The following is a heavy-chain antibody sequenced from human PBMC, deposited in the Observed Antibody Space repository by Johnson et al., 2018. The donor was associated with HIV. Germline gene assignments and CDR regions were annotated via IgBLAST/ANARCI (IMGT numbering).Heavy chain of an antibody. CDR1: GFTFSSYA. CDR2: ISYDGSNK. Sequence: QVQLVESGGGVVQPGRSLRLSCAASGFTFSSYAMHWVRQAPGKGLEWVAVISYDGSNKYYADSVKGRFTISRDNSKNTLYLQMNSLRAEDTAVYYCARGTWRWLQTDAFDIWGQGTMVTVSS. J-gene: IGHJ3*02. D-gene: IGHD5-24*01. CDR3: ARGTWRWLQTDAFDI. V-gene: IGHV3-30-3*01.